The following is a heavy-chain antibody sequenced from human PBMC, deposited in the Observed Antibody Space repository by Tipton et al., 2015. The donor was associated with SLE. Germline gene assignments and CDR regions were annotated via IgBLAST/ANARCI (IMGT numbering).Heavy chain of an antibody. CDR1: GFTFSSYG. CDR3: AKDGGAITIFGVVIDYYGMDV. V-gene: IGHV3-30*02. D-gene: IGHD3-3*01. J-gene: IGHJ6*02. CDR2: IRYDGSNK. Sequence: GPLRLSCAASGFTFSSYGMHWVRQAPGKGLEWVAFIRYDGSNKYYADSVKGRFTISRDNSKNTLYLQMNSLRAEDTAVYYCAKDGGAITIFGVVIDYYGMDVWGQGTTVTVSS.